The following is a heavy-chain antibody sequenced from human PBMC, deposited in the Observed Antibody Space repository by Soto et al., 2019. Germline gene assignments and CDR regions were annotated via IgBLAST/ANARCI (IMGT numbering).Heavy chain of an antibody. CDR3: TRAQFVYSGIYFAADWFDP. D-gene: IGHD1-26*01. Sequence: QVQLVQSGAEVKKPGSSVRVSCKASGGTLSNNAFTWVRQAPGQGLEWMGGVIPSFGSAIYAQKFQGRLTIIADESTGTAYMDLSSLRSEDTDVYYCTRAQFVYSGIYFAADWFDPWGQGTLVTVSS. J-gene: IGHJ5*02. CDR2: VIPSFGSA. CDR1: GGTLSNNA. V-gene: IGHV1-69*01.